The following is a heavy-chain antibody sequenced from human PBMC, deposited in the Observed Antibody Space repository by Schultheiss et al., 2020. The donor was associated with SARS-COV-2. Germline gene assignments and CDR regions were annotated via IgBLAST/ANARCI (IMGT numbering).Heavy chain of an antibody. V-gene: IGHV3-21*05. D-gene: IGHD6-19*01. CDR1: GFTFSSYE. Sequence: GESLKISCAASGFTFSSYEMNWVRQAPGKGLEWVSYISSSSSYIYYADSVKGRFTISRDNAKNTLYLQMNSLRAEDTAVYYCAKVYSDSSGWYRGYYFDYWGQGTLVTVSS. CDR2: ISSSSSYI. CDR3: AKVYSDSSGWYRGYYFDY. J-gene: IGHJ4*02.